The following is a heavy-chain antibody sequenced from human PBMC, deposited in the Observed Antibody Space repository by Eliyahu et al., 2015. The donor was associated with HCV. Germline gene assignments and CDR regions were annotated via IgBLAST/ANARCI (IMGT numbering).Heavy chain of an antibody. CDR3: VKEMSTAWDRATDY. J-gene: IGHJ4*02. V-gene: IGHV3-23*04. CDR2: SITTSGST. CDR1: GFTFANFG. Sequence: EVHLVESGGGLVQPGGSLRLSCAASGFTFANFGMTWVRQAPGKGLEWVXSITTSGSTYYAGSVKGRFTISRDDAKNTLDLQMNRLRAEDTAIYHCVKEMSTAWDRATDYWGQGTLVTVSS. D-gene: IGHD2-2*01.